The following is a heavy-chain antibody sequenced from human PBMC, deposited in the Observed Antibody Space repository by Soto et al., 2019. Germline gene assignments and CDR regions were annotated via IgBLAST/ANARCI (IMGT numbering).Heavy chain of an antibody. CDR3: AKRSYYGSGREGLDY. Sequence: QVQLVESGGGVVQPGRSLRLSCAASGFTFSSYGMHWVRQAPGKGLEWVAVISYDGSNKYYADSVKGRFTISRDNSKNTLYLQMNSLRAEDTAVYYCAKRSYYGSGREGLDYWGQGTLVTVSS. D-gene: IGHD3-10*01. V-gene: IGHV3-30*18. J-gene: IGHJ4*02. CDR2: ISYDGSNK. CDR1: GFTFSSYG.